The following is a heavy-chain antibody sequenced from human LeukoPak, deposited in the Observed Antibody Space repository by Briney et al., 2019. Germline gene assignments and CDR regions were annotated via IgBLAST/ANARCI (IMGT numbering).Heavy chain of an antibody. Sequence: PSETLSLTCTVSGGSISNSSFYWGWIRQSPGKGLEWIGTIYYKRYTFYNSSLKSRVILSIDTSKNQFFLKVTSVTAADTAVYYCAGLGYYYYYGMDVWGQGTTVTVSS. D-gene: IGHD1-26*01. V-gene: IGHV4-39*07. CDR2: IYYKRYT. CDR1: GGSISNSSFY. J-gene: IGHJ6*02. CDR3: AGLGYYYYYGMDV.